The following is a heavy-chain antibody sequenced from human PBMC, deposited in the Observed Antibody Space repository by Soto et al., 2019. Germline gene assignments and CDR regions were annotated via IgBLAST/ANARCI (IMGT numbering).Heavy chain of an antibody. D-gene: IGHD3-16*01. CDR1: GGSISSGGYY. CDR3: AIDDGGRLDP. CDR2: IYYSGST. V-gene: IGHV4-31*03. J-gene: IGHJ5*02. Sequence: QVQLQESGPGLVKPSQTLSLTCTVSGGSISSGGYYWSWIRQHPGKGLEWTGYIYYSGSTNYNPSLKCRVTISVDTSKNPFSLKLSSVTAADTSVYYCAIDDGGRLDPWGQGTLVTVSS.